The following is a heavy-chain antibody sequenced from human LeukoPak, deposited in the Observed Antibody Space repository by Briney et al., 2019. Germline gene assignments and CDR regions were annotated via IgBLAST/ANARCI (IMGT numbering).Heavy chain of an antibody. J-gene: IGHJ4*02. D-gene: IGHD1-26*01. V-gene: IGHV4-39*07. Sequence: SETLSLTCTVSGGSISSSSYYWGWIRQPPGKGLEWIANIYYSGSTYLNPSLKSRVTISLDTSKNQFSLKLSSVTAADTAVYYCARVRRVGATPFDYWGQGTLVTVSS. CDR2: IYYSGST. CDR3: ARVRRVGATPFDY. CDR1: GGSISSSSYY.